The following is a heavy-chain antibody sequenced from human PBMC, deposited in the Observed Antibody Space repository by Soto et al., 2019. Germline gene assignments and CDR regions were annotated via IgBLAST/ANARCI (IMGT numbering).Heavy chain of an antibody. CDR1: GFTFSGSA. CDR3: TRLDSRDAFDI. J-gene: IGHJ3*02. Sequence: EVQLVESGGGLVQPGGSLKLSCAASGFTFSGSAMHWVRQASGKGLEWVGRIRSKANSYATAYAASVKGRFTISRDDSKNTAYLQMNSLKTEDTAVYYCTRLDSRDAFDIWGQGTMVTVSS. V-gene: IGHV3-73*02. D-gene: IGHD3-22*01. CDR2: IRSKANSYAT.